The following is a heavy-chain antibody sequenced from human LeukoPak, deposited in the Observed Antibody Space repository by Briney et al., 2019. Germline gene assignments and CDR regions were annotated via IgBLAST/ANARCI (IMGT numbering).Heavy chain of an antibody. V-gene: IGHV4-38-2*02. J-gene: IGHJ4*02. D-gene: IGHD3-3*01. Sequence: SEALSLTCTVSGYSISSGYYWGWIRQPPGKGLEWIGSIYHSGSTYYNPSLKSRVTISVDTSKNQFSLKLSSVTAADTAVYYRARALRYYDFWSGSLIAGFDYWGQGTLVTVSS. CDR3: ARALRYYDFWSGSLIAGFDY. CDR2: IYHSGST. CDR1: GYSISSGYY.